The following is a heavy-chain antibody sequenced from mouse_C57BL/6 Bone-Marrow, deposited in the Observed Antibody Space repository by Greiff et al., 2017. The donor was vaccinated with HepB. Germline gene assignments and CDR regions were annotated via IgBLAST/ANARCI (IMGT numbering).Heavy chain of an antibody. CDR2: INPSTGGT. D-gene: IGHD2-12*01. CDR1: GYSFTGYY. Sequence: EVQLQESGPELVKPGASVKISCKASGYSFTGYYMNWVKQSPEKSLEWIGEINPSTGGTTYNQKFKAKATLTVDKSSSTAYMQLKSLTSEDSAVYYCARYYKRWYFDVWGTGTTVTVSS. CDR3: ARYYKRWYFDV. V-gene: IGHV1-42*01. J-gene: IGHJ1*03.